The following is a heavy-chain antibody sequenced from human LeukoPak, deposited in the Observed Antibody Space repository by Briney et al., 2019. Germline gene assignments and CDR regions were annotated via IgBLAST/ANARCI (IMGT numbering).Heavy chain of an antibody. Sequence: SVKVSCKASGGTFSSYAISWVRQAPGQGLEWMGGIIPIFGPANYAQKFQGRVTITADESTSTAYMELSSLRSEDTALYYCAKSTYYYGSGEGSNYWYFDLWGRGTLVTVSS. CDR1: GGTFSSYA. V-gene: IGHV1-69*13. D-gene: IGHD3-10*01. J-gene: IGHJ2*01. CDR2: IIPIFGPA. CDR3: AKSTYYYGSGEGSNYWYFDL.